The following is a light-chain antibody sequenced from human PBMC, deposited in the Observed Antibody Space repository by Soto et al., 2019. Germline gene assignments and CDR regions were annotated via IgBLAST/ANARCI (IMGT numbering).Light chain of an antibody. CDR1: SSNIGSYT. J-gene: IGLJ1*01. CDR2: SNS. CDR3: AAWDDSLNGYV. V-gene: IGLV1-44*01. Sequence: QSVLIQPPSASGTPGQRVTVSCSGCSSNIGSYTVNWYQQLPGAAPKLLIYSNSQRPSGVPDRFSASKSGTSASLAISGLQSEDEAEYYCAAWDDSLNGYVFGPGTKLTVL.